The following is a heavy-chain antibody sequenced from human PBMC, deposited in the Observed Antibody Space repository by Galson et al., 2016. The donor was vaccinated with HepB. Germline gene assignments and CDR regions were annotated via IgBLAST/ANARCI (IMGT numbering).Heavy chain of an antibody. J-gene: IGHJ1*01. CDR3: ARGPYGAEYFQH. D-gene: IGHD4-17*01. V-gene: IGHV1-69*13. Sequence: SVKVSCKASGGTFSSYAISWVRQAPGQGLEWMGGVFPMFGKANHAQKFQGRVTISADESTSTAYMELSSLRSEDTAVYYCARGPYGAEYFQHWGQGTLVTVFS. CDR2: VFPMFGKA. CDR1: GGTFSSYA.